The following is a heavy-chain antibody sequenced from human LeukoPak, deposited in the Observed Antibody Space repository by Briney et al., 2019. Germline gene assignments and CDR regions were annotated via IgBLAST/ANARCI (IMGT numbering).Heavy chain of an antibody. D-gene: IGHD1-26*01. J-gene: IGHJ4*02. V-gene: IGHV4-34*01. CDR2: IDHSGST. Sequence: SETLSLTCAVYGGSFSGYYWSWIRQPPGKGLEWIGEIDHSGSTNYTPSLKSRVTISVDTSKNQFSLKLSSLTAADTAVYYCAIVTVGAPITRIDYWGQGTLVTVSS. CDR1: GGSFSGYY. CDR3: AIVTVGAPITRIDY.